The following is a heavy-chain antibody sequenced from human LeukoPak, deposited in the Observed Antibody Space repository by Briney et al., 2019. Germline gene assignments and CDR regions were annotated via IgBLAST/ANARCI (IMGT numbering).Heavy chain of an antibody. J-gene: IGHJ4*02. V-gene: IGHV4-59*01. CDR3: ARETSDYDSSGYDY. CDR1: GGSISSYY. Sequence: SETLSLTCTVSGGSISSYYWSWIRQPPGKGLEWIGYIYYSGSTNYKSSLKSRVTISVDTSKNQFSLKLSSVTAADTAVYYCARETSDYDSSGYDYWGQGTLVTVSS. D-gene: IGHD3-22*01. CDR2: IYYSGST.